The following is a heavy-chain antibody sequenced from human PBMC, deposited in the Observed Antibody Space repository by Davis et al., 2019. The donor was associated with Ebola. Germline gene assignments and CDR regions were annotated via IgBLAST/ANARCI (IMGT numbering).Heavy chain of an antibody. V-gene: IGHV1-3*01. D-gene: IGHD3-10*01. CDR2: INAGNGNT. J-gene: IGHJ5*02. CDR3: AREELWFGESINWFDP. CDR1: GYTFTSYG. Sequence: ASVKVSCKASGYTFTSYGISWVRQAPGQGLEWMGWINAGNGNTKYSQKFQGRVTITRDTSASTAYMELSSLRSEDTAVYYCAREELWFGESINWFDPWGQGTLVTVSS.